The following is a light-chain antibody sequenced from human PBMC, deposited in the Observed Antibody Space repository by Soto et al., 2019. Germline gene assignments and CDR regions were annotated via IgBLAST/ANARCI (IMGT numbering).Light chain of an antibody. V-gene: IGKV3-15*01. CDR2: RAS. CDR3: QQSSDWPRT. CDR1: QRVSNR. J-gene: IGKJ1*01. Sequence: EIVMTQSPATLSVSPGERATLSCRASQRVSNRLAWYQQRPGQAARLLIYRASARATGIPASFSGSGSGTEFTLNISSLQSEDCARYYCQQSSDWPRTFGQGTKVEIK.